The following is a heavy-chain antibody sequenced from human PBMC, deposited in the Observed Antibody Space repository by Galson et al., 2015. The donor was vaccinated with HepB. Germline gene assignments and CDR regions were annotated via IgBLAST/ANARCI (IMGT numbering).Heavy chain of an antibody. CDR3: AKDSDSDSSGPYGSSPPNWFDP. D-gene: IGHD3-22*01. V-gene: IGHV3-30*18. J-gene: IGHJ5*02. CDR1: GFTFSSYG. Sequence: SLRLSCAASGFTFSSYGMHWVRQAPGKGLEWVAVISYDGSNKYYADSVKGRFTISRDNSKNTLYLQMNSLRAEDTAVYYCAKDSDSDSSGPYGSSPPNWFDPWGQGTLVTVSS. CDR2: ISYDGSNK.